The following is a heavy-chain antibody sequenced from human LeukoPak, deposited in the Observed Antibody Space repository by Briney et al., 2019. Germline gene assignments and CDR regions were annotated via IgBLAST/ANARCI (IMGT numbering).Heavy chain of an antibody. D-gene: IGHD4-23*01. J-gene: IGHJ6*02. CDR3: ARGGGSERWYYDYYGMDV. CDR1: GYTFTSYY. CDR2: INPSGGST. V-gene: IGHV1-46*01. Sequence: GASVKVSCKASGYTFTSYYMHWVRQAPGQGLEWMGIINPSGGSTSYAQKFQGRVTMTRDTSTSTVYMELSSLRSEDTAVYYCARGGGSERWYYDYYGMDVWGQGTTVTVSS.